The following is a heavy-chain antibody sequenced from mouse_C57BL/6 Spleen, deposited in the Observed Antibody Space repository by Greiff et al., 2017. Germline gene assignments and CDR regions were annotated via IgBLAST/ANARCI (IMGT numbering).Heavy chain of an antibody. Sequence: EVQVVESEGGLVQPGSSMKLSCTASGFTFSDYYMAWVRQVPEKGLEWVANINYDGSSTYYLDSLKSRFIISRDNAKNILYLQMSSLKSEDTATYYCARDRGYYGNYIYAMDYWGQGTSVTVSS. CDR1: GFTFSDYY. V-gene: IGHV5-16*01. D-gene: IGHD2-1*01. J-gene: IGHJ4*01. CDR3: ARDRGYYGNYIYAMDY. CDR2: INYDGSST.